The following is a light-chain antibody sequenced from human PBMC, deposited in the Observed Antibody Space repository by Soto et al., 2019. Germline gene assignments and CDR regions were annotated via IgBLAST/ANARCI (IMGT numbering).Light chain of an antibody. J-gene: IGLJ2*01. V-gene: IGLV1-51*02. CDR2: ANN. CDR1: SSNIGNNY. Sequence: QSVLTQPPSVSGAPGQRVTISCSGSSSNIGNNYVSWYQQLPGTAPKLLIYANNKRPSGIPDRFSVSKSGTSATQGITGCQCGDEAEYYCGTWAEDVVFGGGTKVTVL. CDR3: GTWAEDVV.